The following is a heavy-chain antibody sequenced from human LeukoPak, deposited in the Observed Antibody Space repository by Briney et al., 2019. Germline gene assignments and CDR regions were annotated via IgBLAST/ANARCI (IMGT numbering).Heavy chain of an antibody. CDR3: ARDSVFALDY. J-gene: IGHJ4*02. CDR1: GFRLSTYS. D-gene: IGHD5/OR15-5a*01. V-gene: IGHV3-48*01. Sequence: GGSLRLSCAASGFRLSTYSINWVRQAPWRGLEWISYISHSGGAEHYTDSVKGRFTISRDNAKNALYLQMNRLRRENTAVYFCARDSVFALDYWSQGTLVTVSS. CDR2: ISHSGGAE.